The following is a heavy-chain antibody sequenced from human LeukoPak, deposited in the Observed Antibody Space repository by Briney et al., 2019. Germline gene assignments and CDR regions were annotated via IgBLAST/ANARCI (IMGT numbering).Heavy chain of an antibody. V-gene: IGHV4-34*01. D-gene: IGHD3-16*01. CDR1: GGSFSGYY. CDR3: ARLGVPSDAFDT. Sequence: PSETLSLTCAVYGGSFSGYYWSWIRQPPGKGLEWIGDINHSGSTNYNPSLKSRVTISVDTSKNQFSLKLSSVTAADTAVYYCARLGVPSDAFDTWGQGTMVTVSS. J-gene: IGHJ3*02. CDR2: INHSGST.